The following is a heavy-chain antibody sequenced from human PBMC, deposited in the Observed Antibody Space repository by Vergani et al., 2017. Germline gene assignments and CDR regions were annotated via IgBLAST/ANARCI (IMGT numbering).Heavy chain of an antibody. CDR1: GFTFSSYA. V-gene: IGHV3-23*01. CDR3: ARAAGSYCSSTSCRDAFDI. Sequence: EVQLLESGGGLVQPGGSLRLSCAASGFTFSSYAMSWVRQAPGKGLEWVSAISGSGGSTYYADSVKGRFTISRDNSKNTLYLQMNSLRAEDTAVYYCARAAGSYCSSTSCRDAFDIWGQGTMVTVSS. D-gene: IGHD2-2*01. CDR2: ISGSGGST. J-gene: IGHJ3*02.